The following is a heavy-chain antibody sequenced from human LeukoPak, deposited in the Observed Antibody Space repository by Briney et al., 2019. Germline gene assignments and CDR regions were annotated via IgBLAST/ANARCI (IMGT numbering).Heavy chain of an antibody. V-gene: IGHV4-39*01. D-gene: IGHD3-10*01. Sequence: SETLSLTCTVSGDSVSSGSYYWGWIRQPPGEGLEWIGSIYYSGDTHYNPSLESRVTISVDTSKNQFSLKLSSVTAADTAVYYCARVLWFGESKEGYSYYMDVWGKGTTVTVSS. CDR2: IYYSGDT. CDR3: ARVLWFGESKEGYSYYMDV. J-gene: IGHJ6*03. CDR1: GDSVSSGSYY.